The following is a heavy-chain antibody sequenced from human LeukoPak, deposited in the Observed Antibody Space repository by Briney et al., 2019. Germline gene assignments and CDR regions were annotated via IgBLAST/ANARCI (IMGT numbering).Heavy chain of an antibody. V-gene: IGHV3-30*03. J-gene: IGHJ6*03. CDR3: ARGGSGSYYYYYYYMDV. Sequence: GRSLRLSCVASGFSLRSYGMHWVRQAPGKGLEWVAVISYDGSNKYYADSVKDRFTISRDNSKNTLYLQMNSLRPEDTAVYYCARGGSGSYYYYYYYMDVWGKGTTVTVSS. D-gene: IGHD3-10*01. CDR1: GFSLRSYG. CDR2: ISYDGSNK.